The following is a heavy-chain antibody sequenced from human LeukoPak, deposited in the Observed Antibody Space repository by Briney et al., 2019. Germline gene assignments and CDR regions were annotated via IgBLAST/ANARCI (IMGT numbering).Heavy chain of an antibody. CDR1: GFTFSSYA. CDR3: ARDGLWGCSGYDDHFDY. D-gene: IGHD5-12*01. CDR2: ISYDGSNK. J-gene: IGHJ4*02. V-gene: IGHV3-30*04. Sequence: PGRSLRLSCAASGFTFSSYAMHWVRQAPGKGLEWVAVISYDGSNKYYADSVKGRFTISRDNSKNTLYLQMNSLRAEDTAVYYCARDGLWGCSGYDDHFDYWGQGTLVTVSS.